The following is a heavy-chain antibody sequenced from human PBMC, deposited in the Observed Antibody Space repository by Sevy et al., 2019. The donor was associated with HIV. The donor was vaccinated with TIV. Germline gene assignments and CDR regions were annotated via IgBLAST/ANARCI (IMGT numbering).Heavy chain of an antibody. CDR1: GFDFPNAW. CDR2: IKSITDGGAA. D-gene: IGHD3-3*02. V-gene: IGHV3-15*07. Sequence: GGSLRLSCTASGFDFPNAWMNWIRQVPGKGLEWVGQIKSITDGGAADYAAPVKGRFTISRHDSKNTLYLQMNSLKAEDTAVYYCSTDDRISYWGRGTLVTVSS. CDR3: STDDRISY. J-gene: IGHJ4*02.